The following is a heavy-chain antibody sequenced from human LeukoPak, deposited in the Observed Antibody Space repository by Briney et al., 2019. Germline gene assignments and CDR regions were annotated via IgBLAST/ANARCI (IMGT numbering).Heavy chain of an antibody. V-gene: IGHV3-53*04. CDR3: ARAPAADHYYYYGMDV. Sequence: PGGSLRLSCAASGFTVSSNYMSWVRQAPGKGLEWVSVIYSGGSTYYADSVKGRLTISRHNSENTLYLQMNSLRAEDTAVYYCARAPAADHYYYYGMDVWGQGTTVTVSS. J-gene: IGHJ6*02. CDR1: GFTVSSNY. CDR2: IYSGGST. D-gene: IGHD6-13*01.